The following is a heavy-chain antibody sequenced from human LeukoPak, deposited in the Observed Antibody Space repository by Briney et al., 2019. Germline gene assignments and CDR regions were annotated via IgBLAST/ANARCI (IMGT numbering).Heavy chain of an antibody. CDR1: GGFISSYY. CDR3: AGSGYYLDAFDI. V-gene: IGHV4-59*01. CDR2: IYYSGST. D-gene: IGHD3-3*01. J-gene: IGHJ3*02. Sequence: TSETLSLTCTVSGGFISSYYWSWIRQPPGKGLEWIGYIYYSGSTNYNPSLKSRVTISVDTSKNQFSLKLSSVTAADTAVYYCAGSGYYLDAFDIWGQGTMVTVSS.